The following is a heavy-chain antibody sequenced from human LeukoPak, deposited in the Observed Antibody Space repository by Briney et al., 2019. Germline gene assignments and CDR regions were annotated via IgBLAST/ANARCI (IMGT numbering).Heavy chain of an antibody. Sequence: SETLSLTCTVSGGSISSTTYYWGWIRQPPGKGLEWIGSIYHSGNIYYNPSLKSRVTISVDTSKNQFSLKLSSVTAADTAVYYCARDQETYYYDSRRPATAFDIWGQGTMVTVSS. CDR3: ARDQETYYYDSRRPATAFDI. D-gene: IGHD3-22*01. CDR1: GGSISSTTYY. V-gene: IGHV4-39*02. J-gene: IGHJ3*02. CDR2: IYHSGNI.